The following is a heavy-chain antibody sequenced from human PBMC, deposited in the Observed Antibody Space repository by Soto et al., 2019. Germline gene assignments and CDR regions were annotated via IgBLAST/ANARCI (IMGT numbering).Heavy chain of an antibody. Sequence: EVQLVESGGGLVKPGGSLRLSCAASGFTFSNAWMSWVRQAPGKGLEWVGRIKSKTDGGTTDYAAPVKGRFTISRDDSKNTLYLQMNSLKTEDTAVYYCTTDSGDCSSTSCYAPYYYYYYMDVWGKGTTVTVSS. CDR1: GFTFSNAW. CDR2: IKSKTDGGTT. J-gene: IGHJ6*03. V-gene: IGHV3-15*01. CDR3: TTDSGDCSSTSCYAPYYYYYYMDV. D-gene: IGHD2-2*01.